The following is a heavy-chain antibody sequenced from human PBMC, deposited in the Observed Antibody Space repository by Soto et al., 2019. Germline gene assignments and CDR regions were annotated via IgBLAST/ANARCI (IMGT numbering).Heavy chain of an antibody. D-gene: IGHD6-13*01. V-gene: IGHV3-33*01. CDR2: IWYDASKK. Sequence: QVQLVESGGGVVQPGSSLRLSCATSGFTFSDCGMHWVRQAPGKGLEWVAVIWYDASKKYYADSVKGRFTISRDNSKSMLYLQMIGLRAEDTAVYYCARDISSTWYDYWGQGTLVTVSS. J-gene: IGHJ4*02. CDR3: ARDISSTWYDY. CDR1: GFTFSDCG.